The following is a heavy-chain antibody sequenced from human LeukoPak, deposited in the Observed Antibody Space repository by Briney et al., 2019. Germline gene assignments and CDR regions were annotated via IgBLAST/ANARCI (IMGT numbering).Heavy chain of an antibody. V-gene: IGHV3-48*03. CDR3: ARVGSIGWSTGVDY. CDR1: GFTFSSYE. D-gene: IGHD6-13*01. J-gene: IGHJ4*02. Sequence: GGSLRLSCAASGFTFSSYEMNWVRQAPGKGLEWVSYISSSGSTIYYADSVKGRFTISRDNAKNSLYLQMNSLRAEDTAVYYCARVGSIGWSTGVDYWGQGTLVTVSS. CDR2: ISSSGSTI.